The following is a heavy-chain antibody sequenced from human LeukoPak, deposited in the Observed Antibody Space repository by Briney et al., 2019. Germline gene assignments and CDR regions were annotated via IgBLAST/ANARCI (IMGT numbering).Heavy chain of an antibody. V-gene: IGHV3-30*03. D-gene: IGHD1-1*01. CDR3: AREGAGPRLFDY. CDR2: ISYDGSNK. CDR1: GFTFSSYG. Sequence: GGSLRLSCAASGFTFSSYGMHWVRQAPGKGLEWVAIISYDGSNKYYADSVQGRFTISRDNSKNTLYLQMNSLRAEDTAVYYCAREGAGPRLFDYWGQGTLVTVSS. J-gene: IGHJ4*02.